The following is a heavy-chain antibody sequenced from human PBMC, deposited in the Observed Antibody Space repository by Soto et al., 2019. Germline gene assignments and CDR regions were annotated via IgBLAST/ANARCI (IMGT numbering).Heavy chain of an antibody. J-gene: IGHJ5*02. CDR2: IYYSGST. V-gene: IGHV4-59*01. CDR3: ARKGVAATKYNWFDP. D-gene: IGHD2-15*01. Sequence: SETLSLTCTVSGGSISSYYWSWIRQPPGKGLEWIGYIYYSGSTNYNPSLKSRVTISVDTSKNQFSLKLSSVTAADTAVYYCARKGVAATKYNWFDPWGQGTLVTVS. CDR1: GGSISSYY.